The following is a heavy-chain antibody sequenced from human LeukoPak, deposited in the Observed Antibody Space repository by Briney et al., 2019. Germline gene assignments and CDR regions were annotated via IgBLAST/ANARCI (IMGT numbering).Heavy chain of an antibody. J-gene: IGHJ4*02. CDR3: ARQTGSGLFILP. D-gene: IGHD3/OR15-3a*01. V-gene: IGHV4-39*01. CDR2: IYYTGNT. Sequence: SETLSLTCTVSGVSISSSYSYWGWIRQPPGMGLEWIGSIYYTGNTYYNASLKSQVSMSIDTSKNQFSLKLTSVTAADTAVYYCARQTGSGLFILPGGQGTLVTVSS. CDR1: GVSISSSYSY.